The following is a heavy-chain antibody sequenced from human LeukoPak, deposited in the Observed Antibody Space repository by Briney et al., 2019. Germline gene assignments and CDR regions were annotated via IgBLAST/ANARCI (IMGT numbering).Heavy chain of an antibody. Sequence: GVSVTLSCAGSKFTFYSFDMIWLPKAPGKGLVWVTNISGSGGVTYYAESVKGRFTISRDNSTNTLFLQMTSLRAEDTAVYYCAKPCSVHTFSYYSDFWGQGALVTVSS. V-gene: IGHV3-23*01. D-gene: IGHD2-15*01. CDR1: KFTFYSFD. CDR2: ISGSGGVT. J-gene: IGHJ4*02. CDR3: AKPCSVHTFSYYSDF.